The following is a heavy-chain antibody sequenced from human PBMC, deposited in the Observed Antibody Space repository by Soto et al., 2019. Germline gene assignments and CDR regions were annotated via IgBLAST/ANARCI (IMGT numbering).Heavy chain of an antibody. CDR1: GASINSYF. J-gene: IGHJ4*02. CDR3: AGTPLQGLRPAGTFDF. D-gene: IGHD2-2*01. CDR2: SSYSGST. Sequence: QVQLQESGPGLVKPSETLSLTCTVSGASINSYFWTWIRQPPGKGLEWIGYSSYSGSTDYYSSRKSRVTVSTEASKTQFLLKLTSVYAVVTAVYFWAGTPLQGLRPAGTFDFWGQGTLVTVSP. V-gene: IGHV4-59*01.